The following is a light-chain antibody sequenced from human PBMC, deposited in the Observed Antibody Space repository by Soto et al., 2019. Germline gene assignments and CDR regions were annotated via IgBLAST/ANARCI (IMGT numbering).Light chain of an antibody. CDR3: SSYAGSNVV. V-gene: IGLV2-8*01. J-gene: IGLJ2*01. CDR1: SSDVGGYNY. CDR2: EVS. Sequence: QSVLTQPPSASGSPGQSVTFSCPGTSSDVGGYNYVSWYQQHPGKAPKLMIYEVSKRPSGVPDRFSGSKSGNTASLTVSGLQAEDEADYYCSSYAGSNVVFGGGTKLTVL.